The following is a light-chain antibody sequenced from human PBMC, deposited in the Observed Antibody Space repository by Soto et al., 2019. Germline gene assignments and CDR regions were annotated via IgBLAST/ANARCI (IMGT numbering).Light chain of an antibody. CDR2: DAS. CDR1: QNVARNY. CDR3: QQYATSALA. J-gene: IGKJ4*01. V-gene: IGKV3D-20*02. Sequence: SLVPVESNTLSCRASQNVARNYLAWFQQRPGQAPRLLIYDASTRATGIPDRFSGSGSGTDFTLPTSSVVPEDSAVYAFQQYATSALAFGAETEVDIK.